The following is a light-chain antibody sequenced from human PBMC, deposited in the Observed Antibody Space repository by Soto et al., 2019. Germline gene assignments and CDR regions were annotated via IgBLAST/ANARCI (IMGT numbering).Light chain of an antibody. CDR3: QQSNSYTWT. J-gene: IGKJ1*01. Sequence: TLSASVGDRVTITCRASQSISVWLAWYQQKAGKAPNLLIYKASRLLSGVPSRFSGSVSGTEGTITISSLQPDDGSTYYCQQSNSYTWTFGQGTKVDIK. V-gene: IGKV1-5*03. CDR2: KAS. CDR1: QSISVW.